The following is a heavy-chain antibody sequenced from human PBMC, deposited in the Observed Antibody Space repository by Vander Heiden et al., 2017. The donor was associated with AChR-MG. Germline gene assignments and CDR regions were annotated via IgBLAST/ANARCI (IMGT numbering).Heavy chain of an antibody. CDR2: SSGSGGST. CDR3: AKMAVSGWYFFDY. CDR1: GFTVSSYA. V-gene: IGHV3-23*01. D-gene: IGHD6-19*01. J-gene: IGHJ4*02. Sequence: EVQLLESGGGLVQPGGSLRLYCAASGFTVSSYAWRWVRQARGKGLEWVSASSGSGGSTYSADSVKGRFTISRDNSKNTLYLQMNSLRAEDTAVYYCAKMAVSGWYFFDYWGQGTLVTVSS.